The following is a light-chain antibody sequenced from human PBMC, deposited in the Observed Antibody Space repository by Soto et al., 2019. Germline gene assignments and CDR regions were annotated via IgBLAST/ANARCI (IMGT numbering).Light chain of an antibody. CDR3: QTWGTGIHVV. CDR2: VNSDGSH. CDR1: SGHSSYA. V-gene: IGLV4-69*01. J-gene: IGLJ2*01. Sequence: QAVVTQSPSASASLGASVKLTCTLSSGHSSYAIAWHQQQPEKGPRYLMKVNSDGSHSKGDGIPDRFSGSTSGAERHLTISSLQSEDEADYYCQTWGTGIHVVFGGGTQLTVL.